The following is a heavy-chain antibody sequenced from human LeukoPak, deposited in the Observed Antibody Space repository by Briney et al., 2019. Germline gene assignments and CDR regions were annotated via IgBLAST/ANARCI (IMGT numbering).Heavy chain of an antibody. Sequence: GASLKISCKGSGYSFTSYWIGWVRQMPGHGLEWMGIIYPGDSDTRYSPSFQGQVISSSDKSISTAYLQWSSLKASDTAMYCCARGLGYFDYWGQGTLVTVSS. V-gene: IGHV5-51*01. CDR3: ARGLGYFDY. J-gene: IGHJ4*02. CDR2: IYPGDSDT. CDR1: GYSFTSYW. D-gene: IGHD5/OR15-5a*01.